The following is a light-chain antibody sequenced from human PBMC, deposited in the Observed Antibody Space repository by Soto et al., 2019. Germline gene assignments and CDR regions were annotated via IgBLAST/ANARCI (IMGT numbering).Light chain of an antibody. V-gene: IGKV4-1*01. Sequence: DIVMTQSPASLAVSLGERAAINCKSSQTVLRSSNNKNHLAWYQQKPGQPPKLLISWASTRESGVPDRFSGSGSGTDFTLTISSLQAEDVGVYYCQHFYTVPVTFGQGTRLEIK. CDR1: QTVLRSSNNKNH. CDR2: WAS. J-gene: IGKJ5*01. CDR3: QHFYTVPVT.